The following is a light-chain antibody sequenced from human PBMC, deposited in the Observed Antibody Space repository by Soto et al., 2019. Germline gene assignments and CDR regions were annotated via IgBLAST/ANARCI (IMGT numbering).Light chain of an antibody. CDR2: GAS. V-gene: IGKV1-27*01. J-gene: IGKJ1*01. CDR1: QGISNY. Sequence: DIQMTQSPSSLSASIGDRVTITCRASQGISNYLAWYQHKAGKVPNLLIYGASTSQSGVPSRFSGSGSGTEFTLTISSLQPEDVATYYCQKYNGAPRTFGQGTEVEI. CDR3: QKYNGAPRT.